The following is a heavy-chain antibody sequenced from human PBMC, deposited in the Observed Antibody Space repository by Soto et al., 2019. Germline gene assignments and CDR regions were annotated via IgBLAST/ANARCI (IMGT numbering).Heavy chain of an antibody. CDR2: IYYTGRT. J-gene: IGHJ3*02. V-gene: IGHV4-59*01. CDR3: ARWGAVVTVIPNAFDI. D-gene: IGHD2-21*02. CDR1: GGSINNYY. Sequence: QVQLQESGPGLVQPSETLSLTCSVSGGSINNYYWSWIRQPPGKGLEWIGYIYYTGRTNYNSSLKSRVTISIDSSKSQFSRMLSSVTAADTSVYYCARWGAVVTVIPNAFDIWGQGIMATVSS.